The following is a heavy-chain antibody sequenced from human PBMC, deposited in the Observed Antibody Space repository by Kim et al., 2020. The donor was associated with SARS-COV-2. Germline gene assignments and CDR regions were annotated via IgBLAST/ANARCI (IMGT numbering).Heavy chain of an antibody. CDR1: GGSFSGYY. CDR2: INHSGST. D-gene: IGHD5-12*01. CDR3: ARGPDIVAINFDY. V-gene: IGHV4-34*01. Sequence: SETLSLTCAVYGGSFSGYYWSWIRQPPGKGLEWIGEINHSGSTNYNPSLKSRVTISVDTSKNQFFLKLSSVTAADTAVYYCARGPDIVAINFDYWGQGTLVTVSS. J-gene: IGHJ4*02.